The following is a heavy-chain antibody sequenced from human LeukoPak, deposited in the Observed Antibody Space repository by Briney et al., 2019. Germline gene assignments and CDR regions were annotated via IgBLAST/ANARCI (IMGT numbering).Heavy chain of an antibody. CDR3: VKSGGYFYMDA. J-gene: IGHJ6*03. CDR1: GFNFYYFC. CDR2: VSWNRDII. Sequence: PCRSPRISLATPGFNFYYFCMQLVRQAPGKGLGWASSVSWNRDIINYADSVRGRFTVSRDNDQNSLYLEMNNLRPDDTALYYCVKSGGYFYMDAWGKGTTVIVSS. D-gene: IGHD2-15*01. V-gene: IGHV3-9*01.